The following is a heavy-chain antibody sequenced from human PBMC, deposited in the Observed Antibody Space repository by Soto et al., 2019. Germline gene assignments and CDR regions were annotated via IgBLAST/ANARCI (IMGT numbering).Heavy chain of an antibody. V-gene: IGHV3-15*07. CDR1: GFTFSNAW. CDR3: AKSPRPYYDSNYFDY. Sequence: GGSLRLSCAASGFTFSNAWINWVRQAPGKGLEWVGRIKSKTDGGTTDFAATVNGRFAISRDNSINMLYLQMNSLKTEDTAVYYCAKSPRPYYDSNYFDYWGQGTLVTVSS. CDR2: IKSKTDGGTT. D-gene: IGHD3-22*01. J-gene: IGHJ4*02.